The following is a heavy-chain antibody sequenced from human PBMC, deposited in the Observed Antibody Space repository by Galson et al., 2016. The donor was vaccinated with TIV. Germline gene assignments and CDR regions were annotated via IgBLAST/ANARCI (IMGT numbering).Heavy chain of an antibody. J-gene: IGHJ4*02. D-gene: IGHD6-13*01. V-gene: IGHV3-23*01. Sequence: SLRLSCAASGFTFSSYAMNWVRQAPGKGLEWVSAISGSGATTYYADSVKGRFTISRDNSKNTLSLQMNSLRAEDTALYYCAKAAGSGSSWRFDYWGQGTPVTVSS. CDR1: GFTFSSYA. CDR3: AKAAGSGSSWRFDY. CDR2: ISGSGATT.